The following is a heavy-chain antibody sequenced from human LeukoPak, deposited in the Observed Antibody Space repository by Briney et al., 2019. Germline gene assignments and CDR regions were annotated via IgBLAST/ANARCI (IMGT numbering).Heavy chain of an antibody. J-gene: IGHJ6*03. Sequence: WASVKVSCKASGYTFTGYYMHWVRQAPGQGLEWMGWINPNSGGTNYAQKFQGRVTMTRDTSISTAYMELSRLRSDDTAVYYCARDHYYGSGSYYIIPYYYYYMDVWGKGTTVTVSS. D-gene: IGHD3-10*01. CDR3: ARDHYYGSGSYYIIPYYYYYMDV. CDR2: INPNSGGT. CDR1: GYTFTGYY. V-gene: IGHV1-2*02.